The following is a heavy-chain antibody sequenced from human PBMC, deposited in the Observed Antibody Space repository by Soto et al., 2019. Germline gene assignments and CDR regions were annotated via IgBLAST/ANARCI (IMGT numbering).Heavy chain of an antibody. CDR1: GYTFTSYY. D-gene: IGHD2-2*01. CDR2: INAGNGNT. CDR3: ARSGSCTSTSCYGAPDY. Sequence: ASVKVSCKASGYTFTSYYMHWVRQAPGQGLEWVGRINAGNGNTRYAQRIQGRVTITMDTSASTAYMELSSLRSEDTAVYYCARSGSCTSTSCYGAPDYWGQGTLVTVSS. J-gene: IGHJ4*02. V-gene: IGHV1-3*01.